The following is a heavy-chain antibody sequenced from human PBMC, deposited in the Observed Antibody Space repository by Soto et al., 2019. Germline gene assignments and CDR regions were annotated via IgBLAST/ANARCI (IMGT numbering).Heavy chain of an antibody. J-gene: IGHJ3*02. CDR2: INSDGSRT. D-gene: IGHD2-21*01. Sequence: GGSLILSCAASGFPFSSYWIRWVRQAPGKGLVWVSRINSDGSRTNYADSVKGRFTISRDNAKNTLYLQMNSLRAEETAVYYCARGVRGAYGLDIWGQGAMVTVSS. CDR3: ARGVRGAYGLDI. V-gene: IGHV3-74*01. CDR1: GFPFSSYW.